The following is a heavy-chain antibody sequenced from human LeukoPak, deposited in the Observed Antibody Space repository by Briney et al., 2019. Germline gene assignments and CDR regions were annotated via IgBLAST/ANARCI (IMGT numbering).Heavy chain of an antibody. J-gene: IGHJ6*02. D-gene: IGHD6-6*01. V-gene: IGHV3-48*03. CDR3: ARDWGSSSDYYYYGMDV. Sequence: GGSLRLSCAASGFTFSNYEMNWVRQAPGQGLEWVSYISGSGSTILADSVKGRFTISRDNAKNSLYLQMNSLRAEDTAVYYCARDWGSSSDYYYYGMDVWGQGTTVTVSS. CDR2: ISGSGSTI. CDR1: GFTFSNYE.